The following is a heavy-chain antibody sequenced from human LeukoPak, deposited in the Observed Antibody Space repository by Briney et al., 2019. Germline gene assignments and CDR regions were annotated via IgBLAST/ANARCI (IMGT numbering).Heavy chain of an antibody. J-gene: IGHJ4*02. D-gene: IGHD3-10*01. Sequence: ASVKVSCKASGYTFTGYYMHWVRQAPGQGLEWMGRINSNSGSTNYAQKFQGRVTMTRDTSISTAYMELSRLRSDDTAVYYCARATYGSGSNYFDYWGQGTLVTVSS. CDR2: INSNSGST. CDR3: ARATYGSGSNYFDY. V-gene: IGHV1-2*06. CDR1: GYTFTGYY.